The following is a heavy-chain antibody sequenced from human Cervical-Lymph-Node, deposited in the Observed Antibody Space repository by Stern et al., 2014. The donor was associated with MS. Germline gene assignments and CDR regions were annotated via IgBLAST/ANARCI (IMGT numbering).Heavy chain of an antibody. J-gene: IGHJ6*02. Sequence: QLQLQESGPGLVKPSQTLSLTCTVSGASISSGTYYWSWIRQPAGKGLEWIGRMYNSGSTNYNPSLQRRVTISLDTSKNQFSLSLRSVTAADTAVYYCARDDALGPTRYHYGMDVWGQGTTVTVSS. CDR1: GASISSGTYY. CDR3: ARDDALGPTRYHYGMDV. V-gene: IGHV4-61*02. CDR2: MYNSGST. D-gene: IGHD1-26*01.